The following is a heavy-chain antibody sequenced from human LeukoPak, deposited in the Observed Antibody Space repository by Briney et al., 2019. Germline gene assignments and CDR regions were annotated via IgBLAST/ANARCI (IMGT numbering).Heavy chain of an antibody. J-gene: IGHJ3*02. CDR3: ARSSGWSKGAFDI. CDR2: IYYSGST. D-gene: IGHD6-19*01. CDR1: GGSISSYY. V-gene: IGHV4-59*01. Sequence: SETLSLTCTVSGGSISSYYWSWIRQPPGKGLEWIGYIYYSGSTNYNPSLTSRVTISVDTSKNQFSLKLSSVTAADTAVYYCARSSGWSKGAFDIWGQGTMVTVSS.